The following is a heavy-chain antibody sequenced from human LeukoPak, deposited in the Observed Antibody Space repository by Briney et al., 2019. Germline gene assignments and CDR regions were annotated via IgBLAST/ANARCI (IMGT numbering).Heavy chain of an antibody. CDR2: IYYSGST. CDR1: GGSISSGGYY. J-gene: IGHJ6*03. V-gene: IGHV4-31*03. Sequence: SETLSLTCTVSGGSISSGGYYWSWIRQHPGKGLEWIGYIYYSGSTYYNPSLKSRVTISVDTSKNQFSLKLRSVTAADTAVYYCARDRGDDYGDSLYYYYYMDVWGKGTTVTISS. D-gene: IGHD4-17*01. CDR3: ARDRGDDYGDSLYYYYYMDV.